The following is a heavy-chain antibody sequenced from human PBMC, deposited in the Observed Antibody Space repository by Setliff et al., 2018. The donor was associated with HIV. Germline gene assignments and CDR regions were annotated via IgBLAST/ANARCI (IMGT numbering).Heavy chain of an antibody. CDR1: GGAFSDYG. D-gene: IGHD3-16*01. J-gene: IGHJ4*01. V-gene: IGHV1-69*11. Sequence: SVKVSCKASGGAFSDYGVSWVRQAPGEGLEWMGTIIPLLGTANYAQKFQGRLTITADEPRRIAYMQLSSLSPEDTAMYFCAAGPFNWGQYFWGHGTLVTVSS. CDR2: IIPLLGTA. CDR3: AAGPFNWGQYF.